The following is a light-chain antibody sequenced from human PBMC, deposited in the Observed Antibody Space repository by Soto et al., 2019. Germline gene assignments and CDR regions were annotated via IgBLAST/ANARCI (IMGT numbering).Light chain of an antibody. CDR3: QQFGSSPGFT. V-gene: IGKV3-20*01. CDR1: QSINSRY. Sequence: EIVLTQSPGTLSLSPGERATLSCRASQSINSRYLAWYQQKPGQAPRPLIYGASSRATGIPDRFSGSGSGTVFTLTISRLEPEDFAVYYCQQFGSSPGFTFGPGTKVDIK. CDR2: GAS. J-gene: IGKJ3*01.